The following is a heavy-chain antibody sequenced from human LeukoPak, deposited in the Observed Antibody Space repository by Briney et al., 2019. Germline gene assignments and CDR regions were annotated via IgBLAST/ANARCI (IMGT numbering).Heavy chain of an antibody. CDR2: INPNSGGT. Sequence: ASVKVSCKASGYTVTGYDMHWVRQAPGQGLGWMGWINPNSGGTNYAQKFQCRVTMTRDTSISTAYMELSRLRSDDTAVYYCARDRIAVAGNDAFDIWGQGTMVTVSS. CDR3: ARDRIAVAGNDAFDI. V-gene: IGHV1-2*02. CDR1: GYTVTGYD. D-gene: IGHD6-19*01. J-gene: IGHJ3*02.